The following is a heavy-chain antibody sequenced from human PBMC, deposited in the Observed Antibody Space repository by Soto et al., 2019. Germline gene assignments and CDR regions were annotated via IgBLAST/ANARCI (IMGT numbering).Heavy chain of an antibody. V-gene: IGHV1-69*13. CDR1: GGTFSSYA. J-gene: IGHJ5*02. CDR3: AGDYCSGGSCYRGWFAP. Sequence: SVKVSCKASGGTFSSYAISWVRQAPGQGLEWMGGIIPIFGTANYAQKFQGRVTITADESTSTAYMELSSLRSEDTAVYYCAGDYCSGGSCYRGWFAPWGQGTLVTVSS. D-gene: IGHD2-15*01. CDR2: IIPIFGTA.